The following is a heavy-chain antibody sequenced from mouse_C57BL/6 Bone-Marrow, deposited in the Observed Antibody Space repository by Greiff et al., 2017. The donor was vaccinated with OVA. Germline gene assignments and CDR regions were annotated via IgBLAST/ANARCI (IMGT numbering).Heavy chain of an antibody. CDR1: VSTFPISS. J-gene: IGHJ2*01. Sequence: QLQQPVPVLVTPGSSVKLSCQASVSTFPISSLYWVKQSPGPCLDWIGNIYPSDSETHYNQKFKDKATLTVDKSSSTAYMQLSSLTSEDSAVYYCARSWFDYWGQGTTLTVSS. CDR2: IYPSDSET. V-gene: IGHV1-61*01. CDR3: ARSWFDY.